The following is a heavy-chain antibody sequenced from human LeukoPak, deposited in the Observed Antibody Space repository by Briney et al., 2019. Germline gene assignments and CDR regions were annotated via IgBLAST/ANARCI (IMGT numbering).Heavy chain of an antibody. CDR2: TSSSSSYI. CDR1: GFTFSSYS. J-gene: IGHJ6*02. V-gene: IGHV3-21*01. CDR3: ASDPSWDCSGGSCSYYYYGMDV. D-gene: IGHD2-15*01. Sequence: GGSLRLSCAASGFTFSSYSMNWVRQAPGKGLEWVSSTSSSSSYIYYADSVKGRFTISRDNAKNSLYLQMNSLRAEDTAVYYCASDPSWDCSGGSCSYYYYGMDVWGQGTTVTVSS.